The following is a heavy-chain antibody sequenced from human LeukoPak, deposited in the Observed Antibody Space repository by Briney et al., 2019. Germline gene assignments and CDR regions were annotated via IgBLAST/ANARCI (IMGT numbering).Heavy chain of an antibody. CDR2: ISGSGGST. CDR3: ANRIAAAGWDYFDY. Sequence: PGGSLRLSCAASGFTFSSYAMSWVRQVPGKGLEWVSAISGSGGSTYYADSVKGRFTISRDNSKNTLYLQMNSLRAEDTAVYYCANRIAAAGWDYFDYWGQGTLVTVSS. J-gene: IGHJ4*02. D-gene: IGHD6-13*01. CDR1: GFTFSSYA. V-gene: IGHV3-23*01.